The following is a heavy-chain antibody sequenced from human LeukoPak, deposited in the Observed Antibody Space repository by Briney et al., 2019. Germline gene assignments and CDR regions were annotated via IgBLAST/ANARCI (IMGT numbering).Heavy chain of an antibody. J-gene: IGHJ4*02. D-gene: IGHD6-13*01. V-gene: IGHV3-30*04. CDR2: ISYDGRDK. Sequence: GRSLRLSCAASGFTFSTYAIHWVRQAPGKGLEWVAVISYDGRDKHHADSVKGRFTISRDNSKNTLYLQMNSLRAEDTAVYYCAKDGDIAAADSYFDYWGQGTLVTVSS. CDR3: AKDGDIAAADSYFDY. CDR1: GFTFSTYA.